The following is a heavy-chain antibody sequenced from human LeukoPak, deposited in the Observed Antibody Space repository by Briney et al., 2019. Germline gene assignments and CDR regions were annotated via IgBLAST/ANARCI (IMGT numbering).Heavy chain of an antibody. V-gene: IGHV3-30-3*01. D-gene: IGHD1-26*01. CDR1: RSSLSNYA. Sequence: GRSLRLSCAASRSSLSNYAMPWVRQPPGEGLEWVAVIAHDGAIKLYADAVKGRFTISRDNSRNTLYLGMNNLRGEDTAVYFCAADSRLGVPDYFDYWGQGTLVTVSS. J-gene: IGHJ4*02. CDR3: AADSRLGVPDYFDY. CDR2: IAHDGAIK.